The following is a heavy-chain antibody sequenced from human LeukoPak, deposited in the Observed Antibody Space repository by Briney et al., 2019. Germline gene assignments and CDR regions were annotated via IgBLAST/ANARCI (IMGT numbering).Heavy chain of an antibody. CDR2: TYYSGST. V-gene: IGHV4-34*01. CDR3: ARLSPEISY. Sequence: PSETLSLTCAVYGGSFSGYYWSWIRQPPGKGLEWIGSTYYSGSTYYNPSLKSRVTISVDTSKNQFSLKLSSVTAADTAVYYCARLSPEISYWGQGTLVTVSS. CDR1: GGSFSGYY. J-gene: IGHJ4*02. D-gene: IGHD4/OR15-4a*01.